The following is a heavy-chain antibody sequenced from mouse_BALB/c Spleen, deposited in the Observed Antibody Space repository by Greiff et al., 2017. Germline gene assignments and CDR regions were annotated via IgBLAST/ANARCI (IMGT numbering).Heavy chain of an antibody. Sequence: LVKTGASVKISCKASGYSFTGYYMHWVKQSHGKSLEWIGYISCYNGATSYNQKFKGKATFTVDTSSSTAYMQFNSLTSEDSAVYYCASYYYGSSPWFAYWGQGTTLTVSS. D-gene: IGHD1-1*01. J-gene: IGHJ2*01. V-gene: IGHV1S34*01. CDR1: GYSFTGYY. CDR2: ISCYNGAT. CDR3: ASYYYGSSPWFAY.